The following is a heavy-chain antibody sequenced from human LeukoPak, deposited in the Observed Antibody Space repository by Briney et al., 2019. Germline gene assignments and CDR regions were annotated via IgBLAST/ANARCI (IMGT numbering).Heavy chain of an antibody. V-gene: IGHV4-59*01. J-gene: IGHJ4*02. CDR2: IYYSGST. Sequence: SSETLSLTCTVSGGSISSYYWRWIRQPPGKGLEWIGYIYYSGSTNYNPSLKSRVTISVDTSKNQFSLKLSSVTAADTAVYYCARVLRVTTSSYYFHYWGQGTLVTVSS. D-gene: IGHD4-17*01. CDR1: GGSISSYY. CDR3: ARVLRVTTSSYYFHY.